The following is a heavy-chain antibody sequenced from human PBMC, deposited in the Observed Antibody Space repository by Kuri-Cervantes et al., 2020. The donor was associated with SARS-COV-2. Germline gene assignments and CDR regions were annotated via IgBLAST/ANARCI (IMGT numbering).Heavy chain of an antibody. D-gene: IGHD2-21*02. V-gene: IGHV1-69*10. CDR3: ARGFCGGDCYVYYYYYGMDV. Sequence: SVKVSCKASGGTFDSYGIAWVRQAPGQGLEWMGGILPSLGVTNYAQKMQGRVTITADESTGTAYMELRSLRSDDTAVYYCARGFCGGDCYVYYYYYGMDVWGQGTTVTVSS. CDR1: GGTFDSYG. CDR2: ILPSLGVT. J-gene: IGHJ6*02.